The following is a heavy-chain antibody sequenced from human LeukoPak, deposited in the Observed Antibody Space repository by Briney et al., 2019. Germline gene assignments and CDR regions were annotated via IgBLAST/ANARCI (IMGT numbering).Heavy chain of an antibody. D-gene: IGHD6-19*01. Sequence: SEPLSLTCAVYGVSFSGYYWRWLRHPPGEALEWCGEINHSGSTNYNTSLKSRVTISVDTSKNQFSLKLSSVTAADTAVYYCARHLTGYSSGWYADYWGQGTLVTVSS. CDR2: INHSGST. CDR1: GVSFSGYY. J-gene: IGHJ4*02. CDR3: ARHLTGYSSGWYADY. V-gene: IGHV4-34*01.